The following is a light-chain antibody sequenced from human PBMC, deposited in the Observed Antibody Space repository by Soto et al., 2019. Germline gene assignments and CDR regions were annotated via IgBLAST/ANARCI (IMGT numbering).Light chain of an antibody. CDR3: QQSYSTPRS. V-gene: IGKV1-39*01. CDR2: AAS. J-gene: IGKJ2*01. Sequence: DIQMTQSPSSLSASVGDRVTITCRASQSISSYLNWYQQKPGKAPKLLIYAASSLQSGVPSRFSGSGSGTDFTRTISSLQPEDFATYYCQQSYSTPRSSGQGTKLEIK. CDR1: QSISSY.